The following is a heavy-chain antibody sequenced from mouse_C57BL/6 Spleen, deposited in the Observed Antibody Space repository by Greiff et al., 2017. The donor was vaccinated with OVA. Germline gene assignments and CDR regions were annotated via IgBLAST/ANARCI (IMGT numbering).Heavy chain of an antibody. CDR1: GFNIKDYY. Sequence: EVKLQASGAELVKPGASVKLSCTASGFNIKDYYMHWVKQRTEQGLEWIGRIDPEDGATKYAPKLQGTATLTADTSSNTAYLQLSSLTSEYTAVYYCARVGTITTVVATNFDVWGTGTTVTVSS. CDR3: ARVGTITTVVATNFDV. V-gene: IGHV14-2*01. D-gene: IGHD1-1*01. J-gene: IGHJ1*03. CDR2: IDPEDGAT.